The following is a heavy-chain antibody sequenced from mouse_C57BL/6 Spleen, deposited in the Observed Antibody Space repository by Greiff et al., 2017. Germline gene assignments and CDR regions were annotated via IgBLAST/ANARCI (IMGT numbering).Heavy chain of an antibody. Sequence: EVKLMESGPGMVKPSQSLSLTCTVTGYSITSGYDWHWIRHFPGNKLDWMGYISYSGSTNYNPSLKSRISITHDTSKNHFFLKLNSVTTEDTATYYCARDNSYYFDYWGQGTTLTVSS. V-gene: IGHV3-1*01. D-gene: IGHD1-3*01. J-gene: IGHJ2*01. CDR2: ISYSGST. CDR1: GYSITSGYD. CDR3: ARDNSYYFDY.